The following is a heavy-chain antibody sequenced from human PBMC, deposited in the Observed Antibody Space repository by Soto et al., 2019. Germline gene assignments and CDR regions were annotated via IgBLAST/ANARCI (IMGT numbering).Heavy chain of an antibody. J-gene: IGHJ5*01. V-gene: IGHV4-30-4*01. CDR3: ARVTFSPNWFDS. Sequence: LSLTCTVSGDSISSPDYYWSWIRQAPGKGLELIGYVYYRGSIYYTPSFESRVSISIDTSKNQFSLRLTSVTAADSAVYFCARVTFSPNWFDSWGQGILVTVSS. CDR1: GDSISSPDYY. CDR2: VYYRGSI. D-gene: IGHD3-16*01.